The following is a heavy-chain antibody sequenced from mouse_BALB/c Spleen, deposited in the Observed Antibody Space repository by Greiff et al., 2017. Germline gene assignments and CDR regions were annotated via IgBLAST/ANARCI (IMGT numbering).Heavy chain of an antibody. CDR2: ISNGGGST. Sequence: EVQLVESGGGLVQPGGSLKLSCAASGFTFSSYTMSWVRQTPEKRLEWVAYISNGGGSTYYPDTVKGRFTISRDNAKNTLYLQMSSLKSEDTAMYYCARWVYYYGSSDWYFDVWGAGTTVTVSS. J-gene: IGHJ1*01. V-gene: IGHV5-12-2*01. CDR1: GFTFSSYT. CDR3: ARWVYYYGSSDWYFDV. D-gene: IGHD1-1*01.